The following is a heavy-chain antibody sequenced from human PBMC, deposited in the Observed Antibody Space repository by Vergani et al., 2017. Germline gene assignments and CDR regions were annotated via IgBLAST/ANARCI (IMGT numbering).Heavy chain of an antibody. CDR2: ITPFNGNT. Sequence: QMQLVQSRAEVKKTGSSVKVSCKASRYTFTYRYLPCVRQAPGQTLEWMGWITPFNGNTNYAQKFQDRVTITRDRSMSTAYMELSSLRSEDTAMYYCALAESSTSCINSVCITPETGSWFDPWGQGTLVTVSS. CDR3: ALAESSTSCINSVCITPETGSWFDP. D-gene: IGHD2-2*01. V-gene: IGHV1-45*02. J-gene: IGHJ5*02. CDR1: RYTFTYRY.